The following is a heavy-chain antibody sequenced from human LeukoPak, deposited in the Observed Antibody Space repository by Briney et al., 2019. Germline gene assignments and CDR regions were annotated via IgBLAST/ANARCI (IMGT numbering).Heavy chain of an antibody. Sequence: PSETLSLTCAVYGGSFSGYYWSWIRQPPGKGLEWIGEINHSGGTNYNPSLKSRVTISVDTSKNQFSLKLSSVTAADTAVYYCARADNWNYYGMDVWGQGTTVTVSS. D-gene: IGHD1-20*01. CDR3: ARADNWNYYGMDV. CDR2: INHSGGT. J-gene: IGHJ6*02. V-gene: IGHV4-34*01. CDR1: GGSFSGYY.